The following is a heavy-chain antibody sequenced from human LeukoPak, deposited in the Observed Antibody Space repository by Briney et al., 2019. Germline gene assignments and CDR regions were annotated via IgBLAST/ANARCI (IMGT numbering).Heavy chain of an antibody. Sequence: ASVKVSCKASGYTFTSYGISWVRQAPGQGLEWMGWISAYNGNTNYAQKLQGRVTMTTDTSTSTAYMELRSLRSDDTAVYYCARTSTYYDILTGYYRRSPNDYYYMDVWGKGTTVTVSS. CDR2: ISAYNGNT. CDR3: ARTSTYYDILTGYYRRSPNDYYYMDV. J-gene: IGHJ6*03. CDR1: GYTFTSYG. D-gene: IGHD3-9*01. V-gene: IGHV1-18*01.